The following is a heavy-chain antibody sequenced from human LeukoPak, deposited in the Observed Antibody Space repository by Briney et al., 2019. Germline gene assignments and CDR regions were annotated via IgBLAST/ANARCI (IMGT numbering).Heavy chain of an antibody. V-gene: IGHV5-51*01. Sequence: GESLKISCKGSGYSFTSYWIGWVRQMPGKGLEWMGIIYHGDSDTRYSPSFQGQVTISADKSISTAYLQWSSLKASDTAMYYCARLGYYYDSSGYLYFDYRGQGTLVTVSS. CDR1: GYSFTSYW. J-gene: IGHJ4*02. CDR2: IYHGDSDT. D-gene: IGHD3-22*01. CDR3: ARLGYYYDSSGYLYFDY.